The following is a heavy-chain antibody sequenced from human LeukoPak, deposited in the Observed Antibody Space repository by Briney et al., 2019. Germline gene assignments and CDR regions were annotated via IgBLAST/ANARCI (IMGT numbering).Heavy chain of an antibody. Sequence: GGSLRLSCAASGFTFSSYEMNWVRQAPGKGLEWVSYISSSGSTIYYADSVKGRFTISRDNAKNSLYLQMNSLRAEDTAVYYCARVHSGYDPYYYYYMDVWGKGTTVTVSS. V-gene: IGHV3-48*03. CDR3: ARVHSGYDPYYYYYMDV. J-gene: IGHJ6*03. CDR2: ISSSGSTI. CDR1: GFTFSSYE. D-gene: IGHD5-12*01.